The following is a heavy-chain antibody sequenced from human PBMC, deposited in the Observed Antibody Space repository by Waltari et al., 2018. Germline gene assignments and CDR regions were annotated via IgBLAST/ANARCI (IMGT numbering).Heavy chain of an antibody. CDR3: ARSVGAVAGLPLGY. V-gene: IGHV4-38-2*01. CDR1: GYSISSGYY. CDR2: IYHSGST. J-gene: IGHJ4*02. D-gene: IGHD6-19*01. Sequence: QVQLQESGPGLVKPSETLSLTCAVSGYSISSGYYWGWIRQPPGKGLEWIGSIYHSGSTYYNPSLKRRVTISVDTSKNQFSLKLSSVTAADTAVYYCARSVGAVAGLPLGYWGQGTLVTVSS.